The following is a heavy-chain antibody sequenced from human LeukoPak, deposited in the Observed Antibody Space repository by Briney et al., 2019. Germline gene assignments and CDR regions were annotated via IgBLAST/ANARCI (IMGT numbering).Heavy chain of an antibody. Sequence: GGSLRLSCAASGFTFSDYYMSWIRQAPGKGLEGVSYISSSGSTIYYADAVKGRFTISKDNAKNSLYLQMNSLRAEDTAVYYCAKGRDYVGNFDYWGQGTLVTVSS. D-gene: IGHD4-17*01. CDR1: GFTFSDYY. J-gene: IGHJ4*02. CDR2: ISSSGSTI. V-gene: IGHV3-11*01. CDR3: AKGRDYVGNFDY.